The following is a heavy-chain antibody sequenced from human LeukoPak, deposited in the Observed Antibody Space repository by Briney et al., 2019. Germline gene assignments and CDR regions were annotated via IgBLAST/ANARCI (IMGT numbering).Heavy chain of an antibody. J-gene: IGHJ4*01. CDR2: ISYDGSNK. CDR1: GFTLSSYG. CDR3: AKDPSRYCSGGSCYGIDY. Sequence: GGSLSLFCAASGFTLSSYGMHWVRQAPGKGLEWVAVISYDGSNKYYADSVKGRFTISRDNSKNTLYLQMNSLRAEDTAVYYCAKDPSRYCSGGSCYGIDYWGHGALFSASS. D-gene: IGHD2-15*01. V-gene: IGHV3-30*18.